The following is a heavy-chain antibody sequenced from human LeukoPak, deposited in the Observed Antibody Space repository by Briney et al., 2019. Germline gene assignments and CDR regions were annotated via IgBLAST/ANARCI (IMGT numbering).Heavy chain of an antibody. CDR2: IYYSGST. CDR3: ARMIAAAGTRWFDP. Sequence: SQTLSLTCTVSGGSISSGGYYWSWIGQHPGKGREGIGYIYYSGSTYYNPSLKSRVTISVDTSKNQFSLKLSSVTAADTAVYYCARMIAAAGTRWFDPWGQGTLVTVSS. V-gene: IGHV4-31*03. CDR1: GGSISSGGYY. D-gene: IGHD6-13*01. J-gene: IGHJ5*02.